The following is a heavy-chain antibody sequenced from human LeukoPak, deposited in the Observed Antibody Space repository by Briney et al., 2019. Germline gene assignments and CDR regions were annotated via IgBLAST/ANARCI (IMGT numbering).Heavy chain of an antibody. V-gene: IGHV1-3*01. CDR3: ARAYIDYYDSSGYDY. CDR2: INAGNGNT. CDR1: GYTFTSYA. Sequence: SVKVSCKASGYTFTSYAMHWVRHAPGQRLEWMGWINAGNGNTKYSQKFQGRVTITRDTSASTAYMELSSLRSEDTAVYYCARAYIDYYDSSGYDYWGQGTLVTVSS. J-gene: IGHJ4*02. D-gene: IGHD3-22*01.